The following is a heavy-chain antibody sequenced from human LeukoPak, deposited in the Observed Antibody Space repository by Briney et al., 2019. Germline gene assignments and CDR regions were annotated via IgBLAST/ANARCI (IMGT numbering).Heavy chain of an antibody. CDR2: ISSSGSTI. D-gene: IGHD6-13*01. CDR1: GFTFSDYY. CDR3: ARATRRYPAVHDY. V-gene: IGHV3-11*01. Sequence: PGGSLRLSCAASGFTFSDYYMSWIRQAPGKGLEWVSYISSSGSTIYYADSVKGRFTISRDNAKNSLYLQMNSLRAEDTAVYYCARATRRYPAVHDYWGQGTLVTVSS. J-gene: IGHJ4*02.